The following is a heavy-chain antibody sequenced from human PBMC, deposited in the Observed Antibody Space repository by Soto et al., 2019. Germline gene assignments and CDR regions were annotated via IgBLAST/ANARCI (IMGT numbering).Heavy chain of an antibody. CDR3: ARGVYYGSGSYYRSYYGMDV. Sequence: SSETLSLTCAVYGGSFSGYYWSWIRQPPGKGLEWIGEINHSGSTNYNPSLKSRVTISVDTSKNQFSLKLSSVTAADTAVYYCARGVYYGSGSYYRSYYGMDVWGQGTTVTVSS. CDR2: INHSGST. V-gene: IGHV4-34*01. D-gene: IGHD3-10*01. J-gene: IGHJ6*02. CDR1: GGSFSGYY.